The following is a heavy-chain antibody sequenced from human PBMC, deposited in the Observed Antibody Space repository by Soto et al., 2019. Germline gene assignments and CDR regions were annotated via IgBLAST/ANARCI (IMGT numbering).Heavy chain of an antibody. CDR2: IDPSDSYT. Sequence: GESLKISCKGSGYSFTSYWISWVRQMPGKGLEWMGRIDPSDSYTNYSPSFQGHVTISADKSISTAYLQWSSLKASDTAMYYCAKLGPGYDFWSGYYHYYYYGMDVWGQGTTVTVS. CDR1: GYSFTSYW. J-gene: IGHJ6*02. CDR3: AKLGPGYDFWSGYYHYYYYGMDV. V-gene: IGHV5-10-1*01. D-gene: IGHD3-3*01.